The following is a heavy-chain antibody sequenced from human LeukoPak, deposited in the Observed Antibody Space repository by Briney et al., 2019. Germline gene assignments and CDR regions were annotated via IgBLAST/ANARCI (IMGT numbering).Heavy chain of an antibody. CDR3: SRLMRSYDILTGYYNRNWFDP. CDR2: INHSGST. D-gene: IGHD3-9*01. V-gene: IGHV4-34*01. J-gene: IGHJ5*02. Sequence: SETLSLTCAVYGGSFRGYYWSWIRQPPGKGQEWIGEINHSGSTNYNPSLKSRDTISVDTSKNQFSLKLSSVTAADTAVYYFSRLMRSYDILTGYYNRNWFDPWGQGTLVTVSS. CDR1: GGSFRGYY.